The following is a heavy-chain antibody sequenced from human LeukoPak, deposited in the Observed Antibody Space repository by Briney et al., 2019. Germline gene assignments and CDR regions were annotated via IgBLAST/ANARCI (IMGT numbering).Heavy chain of an antibody. V-gene: IGHV4-59*01. J-gene: IGHJ4*02. CDR1: GDSIRSYY. Sequence: SETLSLTCTASGDSIRSYYWSWIRQPPGKGLEWIGYIYYTGSTNYNPSLKSRVTLSLDTSKNQFSLKLSSVTAADTALYYCARMQRGYYFDYWGQGTLVTASS. CDR3: ARMQRGYYFDY. D-gene: IGHD2-15*01. CDR2: IYYTGST.